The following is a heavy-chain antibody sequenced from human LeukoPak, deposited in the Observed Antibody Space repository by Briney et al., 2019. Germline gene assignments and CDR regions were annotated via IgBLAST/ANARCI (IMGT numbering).Heavy chain of an antibody. CDR3: AKTWSSGYNSYDY. CDR2: ISGSGGST. D-gene: IGHD3-22*01. V-gene: IGHV3-23*01. Sequence: PGRSLSLPCSASRFTFISYALSWARQAPGKGLEWGSAISGSGGSTYYADAVKGRFTISRDNSKNTLYLQMDSLRAEDTAVYFCAKTWSSGYNSYDYWGQGTLVTVSS. CDR1: RFTFISYA. J-gene: IGHJ4*02.